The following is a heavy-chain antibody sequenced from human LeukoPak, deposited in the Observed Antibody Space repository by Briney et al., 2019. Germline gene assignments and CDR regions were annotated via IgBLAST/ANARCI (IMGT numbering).Heavy chain of an antibody. D-gene: IGHD2-2*02. Sequence: SETLSLTCTVSGYSISSGYYWGWIQQPPGKGLEWIGSIYHSGSTYYNPSLKSRVTISVDTSKNQFSLKLSSVTAADTAVYYCANLYPGRDYWGQGTLVTVSS. CDR1: GYSISSGYY. CDR2: IYHSGST. CDR3: ANLYPGRDY. V-gene: IGHV4-38-2*02. J-gene: IGHJ4*02.